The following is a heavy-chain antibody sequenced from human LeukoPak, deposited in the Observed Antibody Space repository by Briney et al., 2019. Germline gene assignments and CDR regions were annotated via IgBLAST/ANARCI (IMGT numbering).Heavy chain of an antibody. CDR3: ARVKYYGSGTYVFDY. V-gene: IGHV4-4*02. D-gene: IGHD3-10*01. J-gene: IGHJ4*02. CDR2: IYHSGTT. Sequence: PSGTLSLTCAVSGVSICRSNWWSWVRQPPGRGLEWIGEIYHSGTTNYNPSLKSRVTISVDKSKNQFSLNLTSVTAADTAVYYCARVKYYGSGTYVFDYWGQGALVTVSS. CDR1: GVSICRSNW.